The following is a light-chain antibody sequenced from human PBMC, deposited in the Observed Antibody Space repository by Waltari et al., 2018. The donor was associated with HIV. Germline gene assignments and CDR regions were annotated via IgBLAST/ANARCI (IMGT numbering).Light chain of an antibody. CDR3: QQYNRWPWT. Sequence: TDMTQSPVTLSVSPGERVTLSCRASQTDGANVAWYKQKTGQAPRLLIFGASTRASVIPDRFSGSGSGTDFTLTISSLQSEDFAVYYCQQYNRWPWTFGQGTRVEV. J-gene: IGKJ1*01. CDR1: QTDGAN. CDR2: GAS. V-gene: IGKV3-15*01.